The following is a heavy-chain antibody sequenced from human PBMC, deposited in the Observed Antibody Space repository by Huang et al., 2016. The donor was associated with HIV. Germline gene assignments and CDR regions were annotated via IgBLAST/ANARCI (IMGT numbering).Heavy chain of an antibody. J-gene: IGHJ4*02. CDR1: GFTFRSYW. CDR2: NNSDGSST. CDR3: ARDGVMLDY. Sequence: EVQLVESGGGLVQPGGSLRLSCAASGFTFRSYWMHWVRQAPGKGLVWVERNNSDGSSTSDADSVKGRFTISRDNAKNTLYLQRNSLRAEDTAVYYCARDGVMLDYWGQGTLVTVSS. V-gene: IGHV3-74*01. D-gene: IGHD3-16*01.